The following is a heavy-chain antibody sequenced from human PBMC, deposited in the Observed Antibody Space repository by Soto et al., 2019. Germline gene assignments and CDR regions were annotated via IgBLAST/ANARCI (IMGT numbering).Heavy chain of an antibody. Sequence: EVQLVESGGGLVKPGGSLRLSCAASGFTLSNAWMTWVRQAPGKGLEWVGRIKSKSGAGTTDYAAPVKGRFTISRDDSKNTLYLQMNSLKTEDTAVYYCATFKVGYWGQGTLVTVSS. CDR3: ATFKVGY. CDR1: GFTLSNAW. V-gene: IGHV3-15*01. CDR2: IKSKSGAGTT. J-gene: IGHJ4*02.